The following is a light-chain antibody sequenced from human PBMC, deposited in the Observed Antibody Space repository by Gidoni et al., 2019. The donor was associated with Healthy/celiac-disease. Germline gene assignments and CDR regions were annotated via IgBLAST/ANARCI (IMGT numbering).Light chain of an antibody. V-gene: IGKV1-33*01. CDR2: DAS. Sequence: DIQMTQSPSSLSASVGDRVTITCQASQDISNYLNWYQQKPGTALKLLIYDASNLETGVTSRFSGSGSGTDFTFTICILQPEEIATYYCQQYDNLPWAFGQGTKVELK. CDR1: QDISNY. J-gene: IGKJ1*01. CDR3: QQYDNLPWA.